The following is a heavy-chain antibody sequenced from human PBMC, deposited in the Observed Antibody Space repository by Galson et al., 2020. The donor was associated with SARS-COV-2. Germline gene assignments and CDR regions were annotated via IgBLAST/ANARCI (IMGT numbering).Heavy chain of an antibody. V-gene: IGHV4-34*01. CDR1: GGSFSGYY. J-gene: IGHJ4*02. Sequence: SETLSLTCAVHGGSFSGYYWSWIRQPPGKGLEWIGEINHSGSTNYNPSLKSRVTISVDTSKNQFSLKLSSVTAADTAVYYCARGRYSSSWYGSRSNFDYWGQGTLVTVSS. D-gene: IGHD6-13*01. CDR3: ARGRYSSSWYGSRSNFDY. CDR2: INHSGST.